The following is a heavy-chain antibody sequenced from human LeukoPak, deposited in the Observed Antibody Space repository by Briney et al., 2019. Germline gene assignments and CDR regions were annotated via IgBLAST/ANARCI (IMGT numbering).Heavy chain of an antibody. Sequence: SETQSLTCTVSGGSISTYYWSWIRQPPGKGLEWIGYVYYSGSTNYNLSLMSRVTISVDTSKNQFSLKLSSVTAADTAVYYCAREKIGYSGGYNWFDPWGQGTLVTVSS. CDR1: GGSISTYY. V-gene: IGHV4-59*01. CDR2: VYYSGST. J-gene: IGHJ5*02. D-gene: IGHD5-24*01. CDR3: AREKIGYSGGYNWFDP.